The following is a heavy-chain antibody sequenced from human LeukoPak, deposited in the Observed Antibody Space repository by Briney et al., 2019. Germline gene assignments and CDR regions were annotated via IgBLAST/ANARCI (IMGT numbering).Heavy chain of an antibody. V-gene: IGHV4-34*01. CDR3: ASGAAAAADY. D-gene: IGHD6-13*01. CDR1: GGSFSGYY. CDR2: INHSGST. Sequence: RSETLSLTCAVYGGSFSGYYWSWIREPPGKGVEWIGEINHSGSTNYNPSIKSRVTISVDTAKNKFSLKLSSVTAADTAVYYCASGAAAAADYWGQGTLVTVSS. J-gene: IGHJ4*02.